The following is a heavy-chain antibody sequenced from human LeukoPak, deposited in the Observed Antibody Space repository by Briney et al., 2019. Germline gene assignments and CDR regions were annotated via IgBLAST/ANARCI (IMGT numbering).Heavy chain of an antibody. Sequence: GGSLRLSCAASGFTFSSYAMSWVRQAPGKGLEWVSGISGSGHRTYYADSVKDRFTIYRDNSKNTRYLQMNSLRAEHTAVYYCAKDWGEYFDYVWGSFTSFDFWGQGTLVTVSS. J-gene: IGHJ4*02. CDR3: AKDWGEYFDYVWGSFTSFDF. CDR1: GFTFSSYA. D-gene: IGHD3-16*01. CDR2: ISGSGHRT. V-gene: IGHV3-23*01.